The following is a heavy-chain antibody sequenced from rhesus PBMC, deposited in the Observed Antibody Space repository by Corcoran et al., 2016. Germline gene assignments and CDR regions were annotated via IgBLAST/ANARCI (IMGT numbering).Heavy chain of an antibody. CDR3: TRGRQYFDY. Sequence: EVQLVESGGGLAKPGGSLRLSCAASGFTVSSSWMSWVRQAPGKGLEWLSDIYGSTMYYGDSVKGRFTVSRDNAKNSLYLQMNSLRAEDTAVYYCTRGRQYFDYWGQGVLVTVSS. V-gene: IGHV3-11*01. CDR1: GFTVSSSW. CDR2: IYGSTM. J-gene: IGHJ4*01.